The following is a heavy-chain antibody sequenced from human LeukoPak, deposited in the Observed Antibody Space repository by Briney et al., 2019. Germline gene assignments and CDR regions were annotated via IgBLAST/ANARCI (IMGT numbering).Heavy chain of an antibody. Sequence: PGGSLRLSCAASGFTFSSYSMNWVRQAPGKGLEWVSSISSSSSYIYYADSVKGRFTISRDNAKNSLYLQTNSLRAEDTAVYYCARGHLYDFWSGYYTTTRGPAFDIWGQGTMVTVSS. CDR3: ARGHLYDFWSGYYTTTRGPAFDI. D-gene: IGHD3-3*01. J-gene: IGHJ3*02. CDR2: ISSSSSYI. CDR1: GFTFSSYS. V-gene: IGHV3-21*01.